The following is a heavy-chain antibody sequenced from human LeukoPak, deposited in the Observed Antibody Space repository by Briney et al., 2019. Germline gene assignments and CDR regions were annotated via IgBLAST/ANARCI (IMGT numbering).Heavy chain of an antibody. CDR3: ARVGGSSGWYVAEYFQH. CDR2: ISYDGSNK. CDR1: GFTFSSYA. Sequence: GRSLRLSCAASGFTFSSYAMHWVRQAPGKGLEWVAVISYDGSNKYYADSVKGRFTISRDNSKNTLYLQMNSLRAEDTAVYYCARVGGSSGWYVAEYFQHWGQGTLVTVSS. J-gene: IGHJ1*01. V-gene: IGHV3-30-3*01. D-gene: IGHD6-19*01.